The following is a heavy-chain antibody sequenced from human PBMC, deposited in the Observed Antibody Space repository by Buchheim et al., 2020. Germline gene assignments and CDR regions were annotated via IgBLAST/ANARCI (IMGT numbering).Heavy chain of an antibody. CDR1: GYTFTGYY. CDR3: ARGDGGIWSPDY. CDR2: INPNSGGT. J-gene: IGHJ4*02. V-gene: IGHV1-2*02. Sequence: QVQLVQSGAEVKKPGASVKVSCKASGYTFTGYYMHWVRQAPGQGLEWMGWINPNSGGTDYAQKFQGRVTMTRDTSMTTVYIEMSRQKSDATAVFYGARGDGGIWSPDYWGQGTL. D-gene: IGHD2/OR15-2a*01.